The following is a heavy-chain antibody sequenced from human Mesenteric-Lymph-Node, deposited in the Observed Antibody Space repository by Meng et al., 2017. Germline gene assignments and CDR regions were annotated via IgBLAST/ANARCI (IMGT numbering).Heavy chain of an antibody. CDR1: GFTFSSYW. J-gene: IGHJ6*02. CDR3: ARAIVRGINYYGMDV. D-gene: IGHD3-10*01. V-gene: IGHV3-30*03. CDR2: ISYDGSNK. Sequence: GESLKISCAASGFTFSSYWMSWVRQAPGKGLEWVAVISYDGSNKYYADSVKGRFTISRDNSKNTLYLQMNSLRVEDTAVYYCARAIVRGINYYGMDVWGQGTTVTVSS.